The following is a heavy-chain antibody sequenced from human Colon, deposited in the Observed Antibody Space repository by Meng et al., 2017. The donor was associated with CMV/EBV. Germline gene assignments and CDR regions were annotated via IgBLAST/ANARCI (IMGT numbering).Heavy chain of an antibody. D-gene: IGHD2-15*01. Sequence: GGSLRLSCAASGFTFSGYAMNWVRQAPGKGLEWVSYIGSGSDFIYYADSVKGRFTISRDDAKNSLYLEMHNLIAEDTAVYYCARTPPAGFDFWGQGALVTVSS. CDR3: ARTPPAGFDF. V-gene: IGHV3-21*05. CDR1: GFTFSGYA. J-gene: IGHJ4*02. CDR2: IGSGSDFI.